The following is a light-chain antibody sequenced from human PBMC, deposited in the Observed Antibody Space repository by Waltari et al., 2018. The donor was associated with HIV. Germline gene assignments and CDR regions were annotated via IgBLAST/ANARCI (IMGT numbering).Light chain of an antibody. CDR2: DVS. V-gene: IGLV2-11*01. CDR3: YSYAGSLL. CDR1: SSDVGRYNY. Sequence: QSALTQPRPVSGSPGQSVTISCTGSSSDVGRYNYVSWYQQHPTKAPKLIIYDVSERPSGVPDRFSGSKSGNRASLTISGLQAEDDADYYCYSYAGSLLFGGGTKLTVL. J-gene: IGLJ2*01.